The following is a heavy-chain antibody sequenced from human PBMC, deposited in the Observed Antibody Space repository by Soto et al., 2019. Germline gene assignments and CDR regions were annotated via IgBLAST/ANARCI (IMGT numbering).Heavy chain of an antibody. J-gene: IGHJ6*02. V-gene: IGHV1-69*01. CDR2: IIPIFGTA. CDR3: ARVDTAMVTFYYYYGMDV. Sequence: QVQLVQSGAEVKKPGSSVKVSCKASGGTFSSYAISWVRQAPGQGLEWMGGIIPIFGTANYAQKFQGRGTITADESKSTAYMELSSLRSEDTAVYYCARVDTAMVTFYYYYGMDVWGQGTTVTVSS. CDR1: GGTFSSYA. D-gene: IGHD5-18*01.